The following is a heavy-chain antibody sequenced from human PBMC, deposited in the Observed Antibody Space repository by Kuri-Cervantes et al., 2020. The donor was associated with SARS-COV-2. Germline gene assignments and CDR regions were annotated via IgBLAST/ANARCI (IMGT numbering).Heavy chain of an antibody. D-gene: IGHD1-1*01. CDR1: GFTFSSYS. CDR3: AREEPKLDDAFDI. CDR2: ISSSSSTI. J-gene: IGHJ3*02. V-gene: IGHV3-48*04. Sequence: GGSLRLSCAASGFTFSSYSMNWVRQAPGKGLEWVSYISSSSSTIYYADSVRGRFTISRDNAKNSLYLQVNSLRAEDTALYYCAREEPKLDDAFDIWGQGTMVTVSS.